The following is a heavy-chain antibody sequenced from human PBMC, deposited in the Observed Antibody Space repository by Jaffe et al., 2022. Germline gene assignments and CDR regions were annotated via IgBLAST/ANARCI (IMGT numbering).Heavy chain of an antibody. J-gene: IGHJ4*02. D-gene: IGHD6-19*01. CDR1: GYSISSGYS. CDR3: ARHGASGWSNPYYFDF. Sequence: QVQLQESGPGLVKPSETLSLTCAVSGYSISSGYSWGWIRQPPGKGLEWIGSIHHSGNTYHNPSLKSRLTISVDTSKNQFFLKLSSVTATDTAVYYCARHGASGWSNPYYFDFWGQGTLVTVSS. V-gene: IGHV4-38-2*01. CDR2: IHHSGNT.